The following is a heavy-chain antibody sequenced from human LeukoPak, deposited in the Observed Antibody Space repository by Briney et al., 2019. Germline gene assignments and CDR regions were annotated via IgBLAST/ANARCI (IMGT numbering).Heavy chain of an antibody. J-gene: IGHJ6*02. CDR2: INPNSGGT. V-gene: IGHV1-2*02. Sequence: ASVKVSCKASGYTFTGYYMHWVRQAPGQGLEWMGWINPNSGGTNYAQKFQGRVTMTRNTSISTAYMELSSLRSEDTAVYYCARGLRVLRFLEWLPGPYGMDVWGQGTTVTVSS. CDR3: ARGLRVLRFLEWLPGPYGMDV. CDR1: GYTFTGYY. D-gene: IGHD3-3*01.